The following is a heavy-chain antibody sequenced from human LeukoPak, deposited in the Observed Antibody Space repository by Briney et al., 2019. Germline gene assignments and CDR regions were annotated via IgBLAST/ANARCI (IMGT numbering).Heavy chain of an antibody. J-gene: IGHJ4*02. CDR2: IYTSGST. V-gene: IGHV4-4*07. D-gene: IGHD3-22*01. Sequence: SETLSLTCTVSGGSISSYYWSWIRQPAGKGLEWIGRIYTSGSTNYNPSLKSRVTMSVDTSKNQSSLKLSSVTAADTAVYYCARDGYDSSGYYYYFDYWGQGTLVTVSS. CDR1: GGSISSYY. CDR3: ARDGYDSSGYYYYFDY.